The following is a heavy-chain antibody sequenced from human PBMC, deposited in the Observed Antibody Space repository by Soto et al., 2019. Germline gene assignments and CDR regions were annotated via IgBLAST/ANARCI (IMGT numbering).Heavy chain of an antibody. V-gene: IGHV4-59*08. CDR1: GDYISSHY. CDR2: VYHSGKT. CDR3: ARPKGTTPAVWYFDL. Sequence: QVQLQESGPGLVKPSETLSLTCTVSGDYISSHYWSWIRQPPGKGLEWIGYVYHSGKTDSNPSLKRRVTISMDTSKNQISLRLTSVTAADTPVYYCARPKGTTPAVWYFDLWGRGTLVTVSS. J-gene: IGHJ2*01. D-gene: IGHD2-2*01.